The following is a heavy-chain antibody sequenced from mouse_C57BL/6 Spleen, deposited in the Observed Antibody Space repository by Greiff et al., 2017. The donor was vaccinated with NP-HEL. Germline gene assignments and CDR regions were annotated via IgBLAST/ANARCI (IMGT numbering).Heavy chain of an antibody. CDR1: GYTFTSYW. Sequence: QVQLQQPGAELVKPGASVKLSCKASGYTFTSYWMHWVKQRPGQGLEWIGMIHPNSGSTNYNEKFKSKATLTVDKSSSTAYMQLSSLTSEDSAVYYCARKDYGSSPSYWYFDVWGTGTTVTVSS. D-gene: IGHD1-1*01. CDR3: ARKDYGSSPSYWYFDV. V-gene: IGHV1-64*01. J-gene: IGHJ1*03. CDR2: IHPNSGST.